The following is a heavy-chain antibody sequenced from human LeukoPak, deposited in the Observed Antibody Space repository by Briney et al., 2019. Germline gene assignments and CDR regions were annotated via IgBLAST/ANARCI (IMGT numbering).Heavy chain of an antibody. CDR2: ISYDGSDK. D-gene: IGHD3-22*01. CDR3: AREGSSGYYPY. Sequence: PGRSLRLSCAASGFIFSSYGMHWVRQAPGKGLEWVAVISYDGSDKHYADPVKGRFTISRDNSKNTLYLQMNSLRAEDTAVYYCAREGSSGYYPYWGQGILVTVSS. V-gene: IGHV3-30*03. J-gene: IGHJ4*02. CDR1: GFIFSSYG.